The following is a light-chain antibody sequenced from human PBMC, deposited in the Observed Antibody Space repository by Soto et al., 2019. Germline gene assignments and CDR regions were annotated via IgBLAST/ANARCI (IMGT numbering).Light chain of an antibody. J-gene: IGKJ5*01. CDR2: LAS. V-gene: IGKV2-28*01. CDR3: MKALQTPIT. CDR1: RSLLNSNEYNY. Sequence: DIVMTQSPLSLPVTPGEPASISCRSSRSLLNSNEYNYLDWYLQKTGQSPQLLIYLASSRSSGVPDRFSGSGSGTDFKLKISRVEAEDVGVYYCMKALQTPITCGQGTRLEIK.